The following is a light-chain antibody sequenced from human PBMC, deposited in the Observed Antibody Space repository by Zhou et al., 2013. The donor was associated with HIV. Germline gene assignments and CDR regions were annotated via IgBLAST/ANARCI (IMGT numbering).Light chain of an antibody. V-gene: IGKV1-9*01. J-gene: IGKJ4*01. Sequence: DIQLTQSPSFLSASVGDRVTITCRASEGISSSLAWYQLKPGKAPKFLIYAASTLQSGVPSRFSGSGSGTEFTLTISSLQPEDSATYYCQQLKSYPLTFGGGTKVEIK. CDR1: EGISSS. CDR2: AAS. CDR3: QQLKSYPLT.